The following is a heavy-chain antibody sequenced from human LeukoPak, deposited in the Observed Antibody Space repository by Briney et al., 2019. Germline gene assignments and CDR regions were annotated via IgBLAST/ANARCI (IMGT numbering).Heavy chain of an antibody. V-gene: IGHV4-30-4*08. Sequence: SETLSLTCAVYGGSFSGYYWSWIRQPPGKGLEWIGYIYYSGSTYYNPSLKSRVTISVDTSKNQFSLKLSSVTAADTAVYYCARTRELLWFGEVFDYWGQGTLVTVSS. CDR2: IYYSGST. CDR3: ARTRELLWFGEVFDY. CDR1: GGSFSGYY. J-gene: IGHJ4*02. D-gene: IGHD3-10*01.